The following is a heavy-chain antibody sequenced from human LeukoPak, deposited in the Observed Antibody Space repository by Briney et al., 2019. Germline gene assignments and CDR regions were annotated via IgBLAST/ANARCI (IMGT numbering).Heavy chain of an antibody. CDR3: AKDLHAFYDSSGYFDY. CDR2: ISGNGDST. D-gene: IGHD3-22*01. CDR1: GFTFSSYA. Sequence: GGSLRLSCAASGFTFSSYAMSWVRQAPGKGLEWVSAISGNGDSTYYADSVKGRFTISRDNSKNTLYLQMNSLRAEDTAVYYCAKDLHAFYDSSGYFDYWGQGTLVTVSS. V-gene: IGHV3-23*01. J-gene: IGHJ4*02.